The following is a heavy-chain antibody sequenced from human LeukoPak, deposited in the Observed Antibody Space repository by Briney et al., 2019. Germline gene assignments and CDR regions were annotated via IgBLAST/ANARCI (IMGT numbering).Heavy chain of an antibody. CDR2: IYYSGST. CDR1: GGSISSYY. Sequence: SETLSLTCTVSGGSISSYYWSWIRQPPGKGLEWIGYIYYSGSTNYNPSLKSRVTISVDTSKNQFSLKLSSVTAADTAVYYCARELRTGRHWFDPWGQGTLVTVSS. D-gene: IGHD7-27*01. J-gene: IGHJ5*02. CDR3: ARELRTGRHWFDP. V-gene: IGHV4-59*01.